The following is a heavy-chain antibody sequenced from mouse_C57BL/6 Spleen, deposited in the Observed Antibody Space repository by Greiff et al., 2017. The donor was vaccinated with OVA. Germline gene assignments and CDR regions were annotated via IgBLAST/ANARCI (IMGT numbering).Heavy chain of an antibody. V-gene: IGHV5-9*01. J-gene: IGHJ3*01. D-gene: IGHD3-2*02. Sequence: DVKLVESGGGLVKPGGSLKLSCAASGFTFSSYTMSWVRQTPEKRLEWVATISGGGGNTYYPDSVKGRFTISRDNAKNTLYLQMSSLRSEDTALYYCARHPTAQALFAYWGQGTLVTVSA. CDR2: ISGGGGNT. CDR1: GFTFSSYT. CDR3: ARHPTAQALFAY.